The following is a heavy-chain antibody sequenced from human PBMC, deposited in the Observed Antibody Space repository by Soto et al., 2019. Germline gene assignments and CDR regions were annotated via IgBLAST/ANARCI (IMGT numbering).Heavy chain of an antibody. V-gene: IGHV4-34*01. Sequence: SATLSLTCAVYGGSFSGYYWNWIRQPPGKGLEWIGEIEHSGYTNYNPSLKSRVTISVDTSKNQFSLKVSGVSAADTAVYYCATSQKGYNWNYFDHWGQGALVTVSS. CDR3: ATSQKGYNWNYFDH. D-gene: IGHD1-20*01. J-gene: IGHJ4*02. CDR1: GGSFSGYY. CDR2: IEHSGYT.